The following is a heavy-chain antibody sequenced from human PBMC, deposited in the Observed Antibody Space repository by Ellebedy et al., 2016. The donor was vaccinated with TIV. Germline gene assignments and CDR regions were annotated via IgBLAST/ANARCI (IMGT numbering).Heavy chain of an antibody. CDR3: ARERQSYDF. J-gene: IGHJ4*02. Sequence: MPGGSLRLSCSVSGGSINRNLSYWGWIRQPPGKGLEWIGTIYYTGSTYYNTSLQSLVTISMDTSKNQFSLRLTSVTAADTAVYYCARERQSYDFWGQGTLVTVSS. CDR1: GGSINRNLSY. V-gene: IGHV4-39*07. CDR2: IYYTGST.